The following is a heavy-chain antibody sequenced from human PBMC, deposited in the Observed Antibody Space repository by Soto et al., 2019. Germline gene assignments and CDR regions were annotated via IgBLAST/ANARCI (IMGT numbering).Heavy chain of an antibody. CDR3: ARETAGANPLDF. J-gene: IGHJ4*02. CDR1: GFTFSSHE. Sequence: PGGSLRLSCAASGFTFSSHEMNWVRQAPGKGLEWVSYISSSGSTIYYTDSVKGRFTISRDNAKNSLPLQMNSLRSEDTAVYYCARETAGANPLDFWGQGTLVTVSS. D-gene: IGHD6-13*01. V-gene: IGHV3-48*03. CDR2: ISSSGSTI.